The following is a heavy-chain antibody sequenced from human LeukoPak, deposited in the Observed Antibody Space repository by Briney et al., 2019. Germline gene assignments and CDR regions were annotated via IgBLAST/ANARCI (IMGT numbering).Heavy chain of an antibody. CDR1: GYPFTSNW. V-gene: IGHV5-51*01. CDR2: IYPGDSRI. J-gene: IGHJ5*02. D-gene: IGHD2-2*01. Sequence: GESLKISCKGIGYPFTSNWIGWVRQMPGEGMEWMGVIYPGDSRIRYNPSFQGQVTISVDKSISTAYLQWVSLKASDTAMYYCACRDLTSTWSYPWGQGTLVTVSS. CDR3: ACRDLTSTWSYP.